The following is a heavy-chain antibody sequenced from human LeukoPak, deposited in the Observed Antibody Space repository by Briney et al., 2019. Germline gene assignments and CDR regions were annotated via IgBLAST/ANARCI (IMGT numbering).Heavy chain of an antibody. J-gene: IGHJ4*02. CDR1: GFTFSSYE. Sequence: GGSLRLSCAASGFTFSSYEINWVRQAPGKGREWVSYVSSGGSTVYYTDSVKGRFTISRHNAKNSLYLQMSSLRAEPTAVYYCARAFYGDLDYWGQGTLGTVS. D-gene: IGHD4-17*01. V-gene: IGHV3-48*03. CDR3: ARAFYGDLDY. CDR2: VSSGGSTV.